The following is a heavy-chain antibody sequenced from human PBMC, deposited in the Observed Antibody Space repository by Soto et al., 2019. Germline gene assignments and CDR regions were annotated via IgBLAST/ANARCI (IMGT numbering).Heavy chain of an antibody. V-gene: IGHV5-10-1*01. CDR3: ARQLYSRSADLNWFDP. CDR2: IDPSDSYT. Sequence: GEFLKISCTGSGYSFNNYWISWVRQMPGKGLEWMGRIDPSDSYTNYSPSFQGHVTISIDKSIGTAYLQWTRLKASDTAMYYCARQLYSRSADLNWFDPWGQGTLVTVSS. D-gene: IGHD6-6*01. J-gene: IGHJ5*02. CDR1: GYSFNNYW.